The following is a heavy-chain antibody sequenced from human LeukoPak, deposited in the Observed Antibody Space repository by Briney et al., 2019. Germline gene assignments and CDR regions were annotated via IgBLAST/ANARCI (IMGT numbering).Heavy chain of an antibody. Sequence: SETLSLTCTVSGYSISSGYYWGWIRQPPGKGLEWIGSIYHSGSTYYNPSLKSRVTISVDTSKNQFSLKLSSVTAADTAVYYCARGATVTTRDAFDIWGQGTMVTVSS. CDR2: IYHSGST. CDR1: GYSISSGYY. V-gene: IGHV4-38-2*02. D-gene: IGHD4-17*01. CDR3: ARGATVTTRDAFDI. J-gene: IGHJ3*02.